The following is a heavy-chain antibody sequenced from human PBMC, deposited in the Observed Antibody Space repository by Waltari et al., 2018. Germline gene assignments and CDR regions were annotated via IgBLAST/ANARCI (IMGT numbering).Heavy chain of an antibody. V-gene: IGHV4-59*01. J-gene: IGHJ6*02. CDR3: AGGEWAPAYDSSGYHYYYYGMDV. Sequence: QVQLQESGPGLVKPSETLSLTCTVSGGSISSYYWSWIRQPPGKGLEWIGYIYYSGSTNYNPSLKSRVTISVDTSKTQFSLKLSSVTAADTAVYYCAGGEWAPAYDSSGYHYYYYGMDVWGQGTTITVSS. CDR2: IYYSGST. CDR1: GGSISSYY. D-gene: IGHD3-22*01.